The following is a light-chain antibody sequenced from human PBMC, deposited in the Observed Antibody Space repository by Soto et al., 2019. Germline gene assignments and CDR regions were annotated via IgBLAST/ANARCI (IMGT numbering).Light chain of an antibody. J-gene: IGLJ2*01. CDR1: SSDVGGYNY. V-gene: IGLV2-14*01. CDR2: DVS. CDR3: SSYTSSGLVV. Sequence: QSALTQPASVSGSPGQSITISCTGTSSDVGGYNYVSWYQQHPGKAPKLMIYDVSNRPSGVSNRFSGSKSGNTASLTISGLQAEDEADYDCSSYTSSGLVVFGGGTKLTVL.